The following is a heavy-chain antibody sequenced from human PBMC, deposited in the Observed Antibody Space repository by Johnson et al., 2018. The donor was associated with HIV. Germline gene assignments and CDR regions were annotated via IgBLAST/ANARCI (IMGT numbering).Heavy chain of an antibody. Sequence: QMLLVESGGGVVQPGGSLRLSCAASGFTFSSYGMHWVRQAPGMGLEWVAVIWYDGSNKYYADSVKGRFTISRDNSKNTLYLQMNSLRAEDTAVYYCAKERSGSYSGADAFDIWGQGTMVTVSS. V-gene: IGHV3-33*06. J-gene: IGHJ3*02. CDR2: IWYDGSNK. CDR3: AKERSGSYSGADAFDI. D-gene: IGHD1-26*01. CDR1: GFTFSSYG.